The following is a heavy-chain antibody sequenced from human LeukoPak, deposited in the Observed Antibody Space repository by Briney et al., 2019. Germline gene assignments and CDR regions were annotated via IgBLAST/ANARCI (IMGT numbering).Heavy chain of an antibody. CDR2: IYSGGST. V-gene: IGHV3-66*02. CDR3: ARTGPRFGVDY. CDR1: GFALSSNY. Sequence: GGSLRLSCAASGFALSSNYMSWVRQAPGKGLEWVSVIYSGGSTYYADSVKGRFTISRDNSKNTPYLQMNSLRAEDTAVYYCARTGPRFGVDYWGQGTLVTVSS. D-gene: IGHD1-14*01. J-gene: IGHJ4*02.